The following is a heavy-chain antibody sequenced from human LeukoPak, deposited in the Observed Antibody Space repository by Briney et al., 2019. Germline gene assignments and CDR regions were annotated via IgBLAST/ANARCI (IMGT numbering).Heavy chain of an antibody. CDR1: GGTFSSYA. V-gene: IGHV1-2*06. D-gene: IGHD5-12*01. CDR2: INPNSGGT. J-gene: IGHJ4*02. CDR3: ARDPQLFSGYDTGFDY. Sequence: ASVKASCKASGGTFSSYAISWVRQAPGQGLEWMGRINPNSGGTNYAQKFQGRVTMTRDTSISTAYMELSRLRSDDTAVYYCARDPQLFSGYDTGFDYWGQGTLVTVSS.